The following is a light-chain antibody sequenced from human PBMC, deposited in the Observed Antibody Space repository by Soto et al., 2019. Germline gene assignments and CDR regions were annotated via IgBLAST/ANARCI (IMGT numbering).Light chain of an antibody. CDR1: QDVNSH. Sequence: DIPLTQSPTFLSAAVGDTITITCRASQDVNSHLAWYQQTPGRAPKLLISYVSTLQSGVPSRFSGSGSRTDFTLTISSLQPEDFATSYSQEIDSYPPTFGQGTRLELK. CDR3: QEIDSYPPT. J-gene: IGKJ5*01. V-gene: IGKV1-9*01. CDR2: YVS.